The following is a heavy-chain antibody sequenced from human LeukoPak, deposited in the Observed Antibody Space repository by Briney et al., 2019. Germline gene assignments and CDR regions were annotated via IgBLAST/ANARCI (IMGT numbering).Heavy chain of an antibody. CDR2: INHSGST. Sequence: SSETLSLTCAVYGGSFSDYYWSWIRQPPGKGLEWIGEINHSGSTNYNPSLKSRVTISVDTSKNQFSLKLSSVTAADTAVYYCARVEGDTAMVSSFDYWGQGTLVTVSS. D-gene: IGHD5-18*01. J-gene: IGHJ4*02. CDR3: ARVEGDTAMVSSFDY. CDR1: GGSFSDYY. V-gene: IGHV4-34*01.